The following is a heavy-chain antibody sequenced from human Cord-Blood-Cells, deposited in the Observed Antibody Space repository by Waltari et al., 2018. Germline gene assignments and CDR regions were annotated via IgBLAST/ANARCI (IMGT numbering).Heavy chain of an antibody. CDR2: IIPIFGTA. V-gene: IGHV1-69*01. Sequence: QVQLVQSGAEVKKPGSSVKVSCKASGGTFSSYAISWVRQDPGQGLEWMGGIIPIFGTANYAQKFQGRVTITADESTSTAYMELSSLRSEDTAVYYCARPRPTYGSGSYYNFDYWGQGTLVTVSS. J-gene: IGHJ4*02. CDR3: ARPRPTYGSGSYYNFDY. D-gene: IGHD3-10*01. CDR1: GGTFSSYA.